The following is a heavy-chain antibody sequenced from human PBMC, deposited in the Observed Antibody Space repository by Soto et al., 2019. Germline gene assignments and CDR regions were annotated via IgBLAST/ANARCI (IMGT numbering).Heavy chain of an antibody. Sequence: QVQLVESGGGLVKPGGSLRLSCAASGFTFSDYYMSWIRQAPGKGLEWVSYLSSSSSYTNYADSVKGRFTISRDNAKNSLYLQMNSLRAEDTAVYYCARDPLRYFDWLPRLDAFDIWGQGTMVTVSS. CDR2: LSSSSSYT. D-gene: IGHD3-9*01. CDR3: ARDPLRYFDWLPRLDAFDI. J-gene: IGHJ3*02. CDR1: GFTFSDYY. V-gene: IGHV3-11*05.